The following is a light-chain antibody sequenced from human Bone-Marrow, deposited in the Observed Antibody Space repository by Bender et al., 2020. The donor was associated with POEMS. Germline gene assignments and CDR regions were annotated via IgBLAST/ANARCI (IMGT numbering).Light chain of an antibody. Sequence: QSALTQTASVSGSPGRSTTISCSGTNSDVGSYDLVSWYQHHPGKAPKLILYEVSKRPSGVSNRFSGSKSGNTASLTISGLQAEDEAVYYCSSFADANTFVFGGGTKLTVL. V-gene: IGLV2-23*02. J-gene: IGLJ2*01. CDR3: SSFADANTFV. CDR1: NSDVGSYDL. CDR2: EVS.